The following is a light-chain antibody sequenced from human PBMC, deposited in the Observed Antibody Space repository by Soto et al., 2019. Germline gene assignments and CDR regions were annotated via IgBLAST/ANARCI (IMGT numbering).Light chain of an antibody. V-gene: IGKV1-5*03. Sequence: DIPMTPSPSTLSGSVGDRVTITCRASQTISSWLAWYQQKPGKAPKLLIYKASSLESGVPSRFSGRGSGTQFTLTICSLQPDDFATYYCQRYNTFSGTFGPGTKVDI. CDR3: QRYNTFSGT. CDR1: QTISSW. CDR2: KAS. J-gene: IGKJ1*01.